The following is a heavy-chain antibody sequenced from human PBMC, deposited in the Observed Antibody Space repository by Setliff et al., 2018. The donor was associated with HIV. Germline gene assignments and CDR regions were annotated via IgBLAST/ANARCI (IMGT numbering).Heavy chain of an antibody. J-gene: IGHJ6*03. D-gene: IGHD2-2*01. V-gene: IGHV4-39*01. Sequence: TSETLSLTCTVSGGSISIISYYWGWIRQPPGKGLEYIGSIYYSGSTYYNPSLKSRVTISVDTSKNQFSLNLSSVTAAVTAVYYCARVDCSGTSCYRDSYYYMDVWGKGTTVTVSS. CDR2: IYYSGST. CDR3: ARVDCSGTSCYRDSYYYMDV. CDR1: GGSISIISYY.